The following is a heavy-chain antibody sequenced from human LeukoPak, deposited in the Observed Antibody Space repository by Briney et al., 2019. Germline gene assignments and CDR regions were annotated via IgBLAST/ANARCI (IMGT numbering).Heavy chain of an antibody. J-gene: IGHJ4*02. V-gene: IGHV3-7*04. Sequence: GGSLRLSCAASGFTFSSYWMSWVRQAPGQGLEWVANIKQDGSEKYYVDSVKGRFTISRDNAKNSLYLQMNSLRAEDTAVYYCARGTIAAAGYYYFDYRGQVTLVTVSS. CDR1: GFTFSSYW. D-gene: IGHD6-13*01. CDR3: ARGTIAAAGYYYFDY. CDR2: IKQDGSEK.